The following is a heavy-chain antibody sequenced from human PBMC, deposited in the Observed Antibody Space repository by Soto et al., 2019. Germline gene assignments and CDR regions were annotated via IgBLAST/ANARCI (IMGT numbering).Heavy chain of an antibody. J-gene: IGHJ6*02. Sequence: SRVTISVGKSKNQFSLKLSSVTAADTAVYYCARETYGMDVWGQGTTVTVSS. CDR3: ARETYGMDV. V-gene: IGHV4-4*02.